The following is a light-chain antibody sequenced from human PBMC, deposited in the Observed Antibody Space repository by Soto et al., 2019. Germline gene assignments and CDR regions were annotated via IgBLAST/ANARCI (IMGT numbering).Light chain of an antibody. CDR1: SSNIGSHP. CDR3: ASWDNSLNALYV. CDR2: GDN. V-gene: IGLV1-44*01. J-gene: IGLJ1*01. Sequence: QSVLTQPPSASGTPGQRVTISCSGSSSNIGSHPVNWYQQLPGTAPKLLLYGDNQRPSGVPDRFSASKSGASASLAISGLQSEDEANYYCASWDNSLNALYVFGAGTKVT.